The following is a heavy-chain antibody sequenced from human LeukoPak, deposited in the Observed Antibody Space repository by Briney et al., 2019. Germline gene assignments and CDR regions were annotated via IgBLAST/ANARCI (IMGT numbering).Heavy chain of an antibody. J-gene: IGHJ5*02. V-gene: IGHV4-30-4*08. CDR1: GGSVSNHTYY. CDR3: AREIPRDWFDP. Sequence: SETLSLTCTVSGGSVSNHTYYWSWIRQPAGKGLEWIGYIYYSGSTYYNPSLKSRVTISVDTSKNQFSLKLSSVTAADTAVYYCAREIPRDWFDPWGQGTLVTVSS. CDR2: IYYSGST.